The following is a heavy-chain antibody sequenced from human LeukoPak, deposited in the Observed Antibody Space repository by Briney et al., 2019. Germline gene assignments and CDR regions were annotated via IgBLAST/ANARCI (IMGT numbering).Heavy chain of an antibody. J-gene: IGHJ1*01. CDR1: GGSFSGYY. V-gene: IGHV4-34*01. D-gene: IGHD6-19*01. Sequence: SETLSLTCAVYGGSFSGYYWSWIRQPPGKGLEWIGEINHSGSTNYNPSLKSRVTISVDTSKIQFSLKLSSVTAADTAVYYCARDERTSSGWYVPEYFQHWGQGTLVTVSS. CDR3: ARDERTSSGWYVPEYFQH. CDR2: INHSGST.